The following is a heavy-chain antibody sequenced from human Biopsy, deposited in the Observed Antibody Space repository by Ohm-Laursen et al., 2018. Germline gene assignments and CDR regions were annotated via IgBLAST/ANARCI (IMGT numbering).Heavy chain of an antibody. V-gene: IGHV1-18*01. J-gene: IGHJ4*02. CDR2: IRPLNGDT. CDR1: GYNFISYS. D-gene: IGHD3-16*02. CDR3: ARGEVTFGELIVSLDS. Sequence: SVKVSCKPSGYNFISYSINWVRQAPGQGLEWMGWIRPLNGDTKYGQKFQDRVTMTTDTSTSTVYVELTSLRSDDTAVYYCARGEVTFGELIVSLDSWGQGTLVTVSS.